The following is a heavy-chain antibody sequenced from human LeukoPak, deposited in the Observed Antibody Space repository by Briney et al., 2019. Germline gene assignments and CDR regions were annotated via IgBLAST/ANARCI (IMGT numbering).Heavy chain of an antibody. J-gene: IGHJ4*02. CDR3: ARGTTVTMYDLFDS. D-gene: IGHD4-17*01. V-gene: IGHV1-69*05. CDR2: IIPIFGTA. CDR1: GGTLRSYA. Sequence: ASVKVSCKASGGTLRSYAVSWVRQAPGQGLEWMVGIIPIFGTANYAQKFRGRVTITTDESTSTAYMELSSLRSEDTAEYCGARGTTVTMYDLFDSWGQGTLVTVSS.